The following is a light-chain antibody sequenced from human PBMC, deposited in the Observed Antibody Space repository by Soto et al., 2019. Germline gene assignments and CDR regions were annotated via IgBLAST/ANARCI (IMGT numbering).Light chain of an antibody. J-gene: IGLJ2*01. CDR2: EVS. CDR1: SSDIGGYNY. CDR3: SSYAGSNNPVV. V-gene: IGLV2-8*01. Sequence: QSALTQPPSAPGSPGQSVTISCTGTSSDIGGYNYVSWYQQHPGKAPRLMIYEVSKRPSGVPDRFSGSKSGNTASLTVSGLQAEDEADYYCSSYAGSNNPVVFAGGTKVTVL.